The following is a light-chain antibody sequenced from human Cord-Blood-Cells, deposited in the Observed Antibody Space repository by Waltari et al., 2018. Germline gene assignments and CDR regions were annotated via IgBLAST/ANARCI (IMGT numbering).Light chain of an antibody. V-gene: IGKV2-28*01. Sequence: DIVMTQSPLSLPVTPGEPASISCRSSQSLLHSNGYNYLDWYLQKPGQSPQLLIYLGSNRASGVPDRFSGSGSGTEFSLKISRGEAGDVGVYYCMQALQTPPWTFGQGTQVE. CDR3: MQALQTPPWT. J-gene: IGKJ1*01. CDR2: LGS. CDR1: QSLLHSNGYNY.